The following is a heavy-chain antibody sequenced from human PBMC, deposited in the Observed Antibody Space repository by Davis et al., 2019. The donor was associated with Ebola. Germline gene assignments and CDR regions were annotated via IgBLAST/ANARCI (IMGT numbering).Heavy chain of an antibody. Sequence: PSETLSLTCTVSGGPISSYYWGWIRQPPGKGLEWIGSIYHSGSTYYNPSLKSRVTISVDTSKNQFSLRLSSVTAADTAVYYCAREGIAAAGTGVDYWGQGTLVTVSS. D-gene: IGHD6-13*01. CDR2: IYHSGST. CDR1: GGPISSYY. CDR3: AREGIAAAGTGVDY. J-gene: IGHJ4*02. V-gene: IGHV4-39*07.